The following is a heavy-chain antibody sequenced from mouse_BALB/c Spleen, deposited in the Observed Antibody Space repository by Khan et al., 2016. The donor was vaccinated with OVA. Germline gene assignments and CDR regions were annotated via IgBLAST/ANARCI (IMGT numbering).Heavy chain of an antibody. D-gene: IGHD2-1*01. J-gene: IGHJ3*01. Sequence: QIQLVQSGPELKKPGATVKISCKASGYTFTNYGMNWVKQAPGKGLQWMGWINTYTGEPTSADDFKGRVAFSLETSASTAYLQLNNLKNEDTATYFCARSNGNYWFAYWGQGTLVTVSA. CDR2: INTYTGEP. V-gene: IGHV9-3-1*01. CDR3: ARSNGNYWFAY. CDR1: GYTFTNYG.